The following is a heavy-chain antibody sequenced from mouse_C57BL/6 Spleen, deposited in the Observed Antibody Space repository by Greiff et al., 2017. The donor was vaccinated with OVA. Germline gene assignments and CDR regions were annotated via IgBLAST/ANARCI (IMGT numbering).Heavy chain of an antibody. CDR1: GFTFSDYG. D-gene: IGHD3-2*02. CDR3: AGTAQATGAMDY. CDR2: ISSGSSTI. J-gene: IGHJ4*01. V-gene: IGHV5-17*01. Sequence: EVQLVESGGGLVKPGGSLKLSCAASGFTFSDYGMHWVRQAQEKGLEWVAYISSGSSTIYYADTVKGRFTISSDNAKNTLFLQMTSLRSEDTAMYDWAGTAQATGAMDYWGQGTSGTVSS.